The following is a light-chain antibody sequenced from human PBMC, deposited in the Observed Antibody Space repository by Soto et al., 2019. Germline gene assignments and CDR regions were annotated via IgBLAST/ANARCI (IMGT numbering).Light chain of an antibody. CDR3: QHYTTYYLT. Sequence: DIQMTQSPFTLSASVGDRVTITCRASRSFGTWLAWDQVKPGKAPKTLIYNVSTLETGVPSRFSGSGSGTEFSLTISSLQPDDFATYYCQHYTTYYLTFGPGTRVDIK. J-gene: IGKJ3*01. CDR2: NVS. CDR1: RSFGTW. V-gene: IGKV1-5*01.